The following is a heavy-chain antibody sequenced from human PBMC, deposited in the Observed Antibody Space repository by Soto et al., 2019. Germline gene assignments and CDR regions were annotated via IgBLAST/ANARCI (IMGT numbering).Heavy chain of an antibody. CDR2: IYYSGST. J-gene: IGHJ4*02. CDR1: GGSISSYY. CDR3: ARDLRSCGGGCYYFDY. Sequence: PSETLSLTCTVSGGSISSYYWSWIRQPPGKGLEWIGYIYYSGSTNYNPSLKSRVTISVDTSKNQFSLKLSSVTAADTAVYYCARDLRSCGGGCYYFDYWGQGTLVTVSS. D-gene: IGHD2-21*02. V-gene: IGHV4-59*01.